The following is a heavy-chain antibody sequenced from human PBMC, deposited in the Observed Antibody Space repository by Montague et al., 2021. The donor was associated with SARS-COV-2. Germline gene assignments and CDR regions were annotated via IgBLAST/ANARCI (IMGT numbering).Heavy chain of an antibody. J-gene: IGHJ4*02. CDR2: ISDSGSN. CDR3: AREQADDRGDFDY. CDR1: GGSISSGDYY. Sequence: TLSLTCTVSGGSISSGDYYWTWIRQHPGKGLEWIGYISDSGSNYYNPSLKIRISMSADTSKNQFSLKVNSVTAADTSVYYCAREQADDRGDFDYWGPGTLVTVSS. D-gene: IGHD1-1*01. V-gene: IGHV4-31*03.